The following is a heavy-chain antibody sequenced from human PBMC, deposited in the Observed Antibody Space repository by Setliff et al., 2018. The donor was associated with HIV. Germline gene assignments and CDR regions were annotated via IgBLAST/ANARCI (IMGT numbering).Heavy chain of an antibody. CDR2: IYYSGTT. CDR3: ARGSRGYSYAYYYYYMDV. V-gene: IGHV4-39*07. Sequence: PSETLSLTCTVSGGSMRSSSFYWGWIRQAPGKGLEWIGSIYYSGTTYYNPSLESRVTISVDTSKNQFSLKLSSVTAADTAVYYCARGSRGYSYAYYYYYMDVWGKGTTVTVSS. J-gene: IGHJ6*03. CDR1: GGSMRSSSFY. D-gene: IGHD5-18*01.